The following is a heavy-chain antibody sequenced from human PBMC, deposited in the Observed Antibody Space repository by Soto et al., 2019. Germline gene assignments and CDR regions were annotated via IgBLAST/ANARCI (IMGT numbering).Heavy chain of an antibody. CDR1: GDSLSTFY. V-gene: IGHV4-59*01. J-gene: IGHJ4*02. Sequence: SETLSLTCTVSGDSLSTFYWNWIRQPPGKGLEWIGYIHYSGSSNYNPSLKSQVIISVDTSKNQFSLKLSSVTAADTAVYFCARVRSNLFDYWGQGSLVTVSS. D-gene: IGHD3-3*01. CDR2: IHYSGSS. CDR3: ARVRSNLFDY.